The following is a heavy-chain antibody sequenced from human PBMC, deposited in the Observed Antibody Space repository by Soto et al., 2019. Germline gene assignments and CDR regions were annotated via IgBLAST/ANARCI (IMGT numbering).Heavy chain of an antibody. CDR2: ISFDGNNI. V-gene: IGHV3-30*18. Sequence: GGSLRFSCVVSGFTFSDFGMHWVRQAPGKGLEWVALISFDGNNIYFSDSLKGRFTISRDDSKNTMYLQMSSLRAEDTAVYYCAKNTHYADTSGYYPFDYWGQGTLVTVSS. D-gene: IGHD3-22*01. J-gene: IGHJ4*02. CDR1: GFTFSDFG. CDR3: AKNTHYADTSGYYPFDY.